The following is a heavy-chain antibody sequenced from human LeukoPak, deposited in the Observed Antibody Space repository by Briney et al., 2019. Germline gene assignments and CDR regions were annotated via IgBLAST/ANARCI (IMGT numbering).Heavy chain of an antibody. D-gene: IGHD4-17*01. CDR3: ARGTYGYYMDV. Sequence: SETLSLTCSGPNYSISNSLYWGWLRQPPEKGLEWIGSIYRSGSTFCNPSLKSRVTISLDTSKNQFSLKLSSVTAADTAVYFCARGTYGYYMDVWGKGTTVTVSS. CDR2: IYRSGST. J-gene: IGHJ6*03. CDR1: NYSISNSLY. V-gene: IGHV4-38-2*02.